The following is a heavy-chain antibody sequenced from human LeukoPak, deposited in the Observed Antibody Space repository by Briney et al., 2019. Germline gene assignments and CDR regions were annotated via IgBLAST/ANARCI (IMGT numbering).Heavy chain of an antibody. D-gene: IGHD3-10*01. Sequence: GASVKVCCKASGYTFTDYYIHWVRQAPGQELEWMGRISPNNGGTNYAEKFQGRVTMTSDTSISTAYMELSRLTSDDTAVFYCARGAGLFTMLRGVINWGQGALVTVSS. V-gene: IGHV1-2*06. CDR3: ARGAGLFTMLRGVIN. CDR2: ISPNNGGT. CDR1: GYTFTDYY. J-gene: IGHJ4*02.